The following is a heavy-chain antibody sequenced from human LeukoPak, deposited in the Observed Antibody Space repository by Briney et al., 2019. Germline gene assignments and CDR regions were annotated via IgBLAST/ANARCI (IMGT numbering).Heavy chain of an antibody. CDR3: ARWFSDSSSAGGY. J-gene: IGHJ4*02. CDR2: INPNSGGT. Sequence: ASVKVSCKASGYTFTGYYMHWVRQAPGQGLEWKGWINPNSGGTNYAQKFQGRVTMTRDTSISTAYMELSRLRSDDTAVYYCARWFSDSSSAGGYWGQGTLVTVSS. D-gene: IGHD6-13*01. V-gene: IGHV1-2*02. CDR1: GYTFTGYY.